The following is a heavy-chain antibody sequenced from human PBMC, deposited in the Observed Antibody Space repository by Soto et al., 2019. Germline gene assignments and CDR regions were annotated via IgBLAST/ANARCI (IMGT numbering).Heavy chain of an antibody. Sequence: SVKVSCKASGFTFTSSAVQWVRQARGQRLEWIGWIVVGSGNTNYAQKFQGRVTITTDESTSTAYMELSSLRSEDTAVYYCARVLKGYYDSSGYAFDIWGQGTMVTVSS. CDR2: IVVGSGNT. CDR3: ARVLKGYYDSSGYAFDI. V-gene: IGHV1-58*01. CDR1: GFTFTSSA. J-gene: IGHJ3*02. D-gene: IGHD3-22*01.